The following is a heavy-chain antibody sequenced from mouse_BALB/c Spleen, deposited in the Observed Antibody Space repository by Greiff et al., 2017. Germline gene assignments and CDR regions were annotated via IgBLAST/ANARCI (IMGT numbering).Heavy chain of an antibody. V-gene: IGHV7-3*02. CDR1: GFTFTDYY. J-gene: IGHJ2*01. D-gene: IGHD2-1*01. Sequence: EVKVEESGGGLVQPGGSLRLSCATSGFTFTDYYMSWVRQPPGKALEWLGFIRNKANGYTTEYSASVKGRFTISRDNSQSILYLQMNTLRAEDSATYYCARDDYGNFYFDYWGQGTTLTVSS. CDR2: IRNKANGYTT. CDR3: ARDDYGNFYFDY.